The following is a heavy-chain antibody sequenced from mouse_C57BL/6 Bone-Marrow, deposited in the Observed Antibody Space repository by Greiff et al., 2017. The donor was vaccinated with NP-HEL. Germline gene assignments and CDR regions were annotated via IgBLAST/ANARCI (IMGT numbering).Heavy chain of an antibody. V-gene: IGHV5-12*01. J-gene: IGHJ2*01. CDR2: ISNGGGST. CDR1: GFTFSDYY. CDR3: ARHALDY. Sequence: EVKVVESGGGLVQPGGSLKLSCAASGFTFSDYYMYWVRQTPEKRLEWVAYISNGGGSTYYPDTVKGRFTISRDNAKNTLYLQMSRLKSEDTAMYYCARHALDYWGQGITLTVSS.